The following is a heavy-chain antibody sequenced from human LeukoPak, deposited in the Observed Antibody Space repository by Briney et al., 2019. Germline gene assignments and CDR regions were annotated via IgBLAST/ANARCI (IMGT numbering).Heavy chain of an antibody. CDR2: ISSSSSYI. CDR3: ARDLGGWVFDY. Sequence: GGSLRLSCAASGFTFRSYSMNWVRQAPGKGLEWVSSISSSSSYIYYADSVKGRFTISRDNAKNSLYLQMNSLRAEDTAVYYCARDLGGWVFDYWGQGTLATVSS. J-gene: IGHJ4*02. CDR1: GFTFRSYS. V-gene: IGHV3-21*01. D-gene: IGHD2-15*01.